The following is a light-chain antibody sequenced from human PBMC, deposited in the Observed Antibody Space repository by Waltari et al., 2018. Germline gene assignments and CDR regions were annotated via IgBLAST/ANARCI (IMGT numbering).Light chain of an antibody. CDR2: FVT. CDR1: TSDIGSYHY. V-gene: IGLV2-14*01. J-gene: IGLJ2*01. Sequence: QSGLTQPASVSGSPGQSITISCTGTTSDIGSYHYVSWYQQHPGGPPKLILYFVTNRPSGISSRFSGSRSGATASLTISGLLSEDEAYYFCSSFSNSVTPVLFGGGTKVTVL. CDR3: SSFSNSVTPVL.